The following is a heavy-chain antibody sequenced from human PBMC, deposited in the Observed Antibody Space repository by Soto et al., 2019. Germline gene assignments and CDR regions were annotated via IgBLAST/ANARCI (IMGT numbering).Heavy chain of an antibody. Sequence: ESGGGVVQPGRSLRLSCAASGFTFSSYAMHWVRQAPGKGLEWVAVISYDGSNKYYADSVKGRFTISRDNSKNTLYLQMNSLRAEDTAVYYCAREALGFGSSWIDYWGQGTLVTVSS. CDR3: AREALGFGSSWIDY. CDR2: ISYDGSNK. V-gene: IGHV3-30-3*01. D-gene: IGHD6-13*01. CDR1: GFTFSSYA. J-gene: IGHJ4*02.